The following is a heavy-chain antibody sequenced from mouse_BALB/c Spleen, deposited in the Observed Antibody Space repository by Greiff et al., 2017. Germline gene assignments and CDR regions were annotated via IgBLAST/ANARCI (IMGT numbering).Heavy chain of an antibody. D-gene: IGHD2-4*01. CDR2: IRNKANGYTT. Sequence: EVLLVESGGGLVQPGGSLRLSCATSGFTFTDYYMSWVRQPPGKALEWLGFIRNKANGYTTEYSASVKGRFTISRDNSQSILYLQMNTLRAEDSATYYCARDDDYGYDFDYWGQGTTLTVSS. V-gene: IGHV7-3*02. CDR3: ARDDDYGYDFDY. J-gene: IGHJ2*01. CDR1: GFTFTDYY.